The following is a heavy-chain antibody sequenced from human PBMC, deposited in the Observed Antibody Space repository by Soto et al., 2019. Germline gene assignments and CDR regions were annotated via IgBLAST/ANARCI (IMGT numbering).Heavy chain of an antibody. J-gene: IGHJ4*02. Sequence: QVQLVQSGAEVKKPGASVKVSCKASGYTFTSYDINWVRQATGQGLEWMGWMNTNSGNTGYAQKLQGRVTMTRNTSISTAYLELGSLRSEDTAMYYCARGRGVRGVRRLGYWGQGTLVTVSS. CDR1: GYTFTSYD. D-gene: IGHD3-10*01. V-gene: IGHV1-8*01. CDR2: MNTNSGNT. CDR3: ARGRGVRGVRRLGY.